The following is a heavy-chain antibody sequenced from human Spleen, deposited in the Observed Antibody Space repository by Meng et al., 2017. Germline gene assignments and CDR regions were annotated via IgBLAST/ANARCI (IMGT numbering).Heavy chain of an antibody. CDR2: IYHSGST. CDR3: AREASGTYYY. D-gene: IGHD1-26*01. Sequence: QLQVQESGPGLVKPSETLSLTCTVSGGSISSSNWWSWVRQSPGKGLEWIGEIYHSGSTNYNPSFKSRVTISLDKSKNQFSLKLSSVTAADTAVYYCAREASGTYYYWGQGTLVTVSS. J-gene: IGHJ4*02. CDR1: GGSISSSNW. V-gene: IGHV4-4*02.